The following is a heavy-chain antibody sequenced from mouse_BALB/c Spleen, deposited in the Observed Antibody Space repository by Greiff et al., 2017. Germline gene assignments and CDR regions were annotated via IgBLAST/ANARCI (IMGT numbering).Heavy chain of an antibody. J-gene: IGHJ3*01. CDR2: IYPGDGDT. D-gene: IGHD2-1*01. Sequence: VQLKQSGPELVKPGASVKISCKASGYAFSSSWMNWVKQRPGQGLEWIGRIYPGDGDTNYNGKFKGKATLTADKSSSTAYMQLSSLTSVDSAVYFCARDGNYFFAYWGQGTLVTVSA. CDR1: GYAFSSSW. V-gene: IGHV1-82*01. CDR3: ARDGNYFFAY.